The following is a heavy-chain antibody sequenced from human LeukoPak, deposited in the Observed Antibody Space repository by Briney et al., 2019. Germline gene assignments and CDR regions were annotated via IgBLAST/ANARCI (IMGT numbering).Heavy chain of an antibody. CDR1: GFTFSSYA. CDR3: VKGLDYVSPNYFDY. J-gene: IGHJ4*02. Sequence: PGGSLILSCSASGFTFSSYAMHWVRQAPGKGLEYVSAISSNGGSTYYADSVEGRFTISRDNSKNTLYLQMSSLRAEDTAVYYCVKGLDYVSPNYFDYWGQGTLVTVSS. V-gene: IGHV3-64D*09. D-gene: IGHD3-16*01. CDR2: ISSNGGST.